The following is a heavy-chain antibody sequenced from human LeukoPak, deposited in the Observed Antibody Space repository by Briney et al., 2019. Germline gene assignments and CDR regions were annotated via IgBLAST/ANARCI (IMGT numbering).Heavy chain of an antibody. CDR3: ARLQINYDSSGYPDY. D-gene: IGHD3-22*01. CDR2: IYYSGST. Sequence: SETLSLTCTVSGGSISSSSYYWGWIRQPPGKGLEWIGSIYYSGSTYYNPSLKSRVTISVDTSKNQFSLKLSSVTAADTAVYYCARLQINYDSSGYPDYWGQGTLVTVSS. V-gene: IGHV4-39*01. J-gene: IGHJ4*02. CDR1: GGSISSSSYY.